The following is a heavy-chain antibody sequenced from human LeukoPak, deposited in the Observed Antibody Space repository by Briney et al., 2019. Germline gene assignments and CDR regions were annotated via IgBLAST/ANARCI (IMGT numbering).Heavy chain of an antibody. J-gene: IGHJ6*03. CDR3: ARIGDSYYYMDV. CDR1: GGSISSSSYY. V-gene: IGHV4-39*07. CDR2: IYYSGST. Sequence: SETLSLTCTVSGGSISSSSYYWGWIRQPPGKGLEWIGSIYYSGSTYYNPSLKSRVTISVDTSKNQFSLKFSSVTAADTAVYYCARIGDSYYYMDVWGKGTTVTVSS.